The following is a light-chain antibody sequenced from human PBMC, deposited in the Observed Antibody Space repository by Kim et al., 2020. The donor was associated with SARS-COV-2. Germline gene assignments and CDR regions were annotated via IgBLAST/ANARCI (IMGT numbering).Light chain of an antibody. CDR2: YDS. V-gene: IGLV3-21*04. CDR3: QVWDRRSDRLYV. Sequence: PGKTARITCGGNNIGSKSVHWYQQKPGQAPVLVIYYDSERPSGIPERFSGSNSGNTATLTISRVEAGDEADYYCQVWDRRSDRLYVFGTGTKVTVL. CDR1: NIGSKS. J-gene: IGLJ1*01.